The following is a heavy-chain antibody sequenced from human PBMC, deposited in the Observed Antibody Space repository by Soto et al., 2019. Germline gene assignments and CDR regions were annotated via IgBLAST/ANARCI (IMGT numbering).Heavy chain of an antibody. D-gene: IGHD6-19*01. V-gene: IGHV4-34*01. CDR3: ARAVVVAGFDY. CDR2: INHSGST. Sequence: SETLCLTWAVYGGSFSWYYWSWIRQPPGKGLEWIGEINHSGSTNYNPSLKSRVTISVDTSKNQFSLKLSSVTAADTAVYYCARAVVVAGFDYWGQGTLVTVSS. CDR1: GGSFSWYY. J-gene: IGHJ4*02.